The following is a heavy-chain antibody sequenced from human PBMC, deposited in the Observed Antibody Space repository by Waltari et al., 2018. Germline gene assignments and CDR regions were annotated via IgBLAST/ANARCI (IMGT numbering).Heavy chain of an antibody. CDR1: GGSISSGGYY. CDR3: ARDRGRGVGAMLGDYFDY. J-gene: IGHJ4*02. Sequence: QVQLQESGPGLVKPSQTLSLTCTVSGGSISSGGYYWSWIRQPPGKGLEWIGYIYYSGSTYYNPSLKSRVTISVDTSKNQFSLKLSSVTAADTAVYYCARDRGRGVGAMLGDYFDYWGQGTLVTVSS. D-gene: IGHD1-26*01. CDR2: IYYSGST. V-gene: IGHV4-31*03.